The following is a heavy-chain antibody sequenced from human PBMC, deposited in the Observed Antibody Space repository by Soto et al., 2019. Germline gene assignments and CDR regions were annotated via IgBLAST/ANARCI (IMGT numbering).Heavy chain of an antibody. Sequence: SQTLALPFAISGDSVSSNSAAWNWIRQSPSRGLEWLGRTYYRSKWYNDYAVSVKSRITINPDTSKNQFSLQLNSVTPEDTAVYYWARGRYSSGHYYYYYGMDVWGHGTTVTVS. CDR1: GDSVSSNSAA. CDR3: ARGRYSSGHYYYYYGMDV. CDR2: TYYRSKWYN. D-gene: IGHD6-19*01. J-gene: IGHJ6*02. V-gene: IGHV6-1*01.